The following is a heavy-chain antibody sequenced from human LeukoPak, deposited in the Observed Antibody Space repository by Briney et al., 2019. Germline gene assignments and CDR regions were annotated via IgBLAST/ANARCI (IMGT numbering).Heavy chain of an antibody. J-gene: IGHJ5*02. Sequence: GGSLRLSCAASGFTFSSYSMNWVRQAPGKGLEWVSSISSSSSYIYYADSVKGRFTISRDNAKNSLYLQMNSLRAEDTAVYYCARGGTNGDSSGWYPTAYNWFDPWGQGTLVTVSS. CDR2: ISSSSSYI. D-gene: IGHD6-19*01. V-gene: IGHV3-21*01. CDR3: ARGGTNGDSSGWYPTAYNWFDP. CDR1: GFTFSSYS.